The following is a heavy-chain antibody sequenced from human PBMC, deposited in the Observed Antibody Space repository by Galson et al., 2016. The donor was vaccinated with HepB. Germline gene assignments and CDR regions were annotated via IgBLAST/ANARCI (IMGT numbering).Heavy chain of an antibody. D-gene: IGHD5-18*01. V-gene: IGHV4-34*01. J-gene: IGHJ4*02. Sequence: ETLSLTCAVYGGSFSGYYWSWIRQPPGKGLEWIGEINHGGSANFNPSLKTRVTISVDTSKNQFSLKLSSATAADTAVYFCAKEPRGYSYGYYFDYWGQGTLVTVSS. CDR1: GGSFSGYY. CDR3: AKEPRGYSYGYYFDY. CDR2: INHGGSA.